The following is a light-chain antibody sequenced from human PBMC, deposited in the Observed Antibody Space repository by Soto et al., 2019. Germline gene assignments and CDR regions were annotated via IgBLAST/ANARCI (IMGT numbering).Light chain of an antibody. CDR3: QQYNNWPPWT. CDR1: QGISTS. V-gene: IGKV1-39*01. Sequence: DIQMTQSPSSLSASVGDRVTITCRASQGISTSLNWYQQKPGKAPKLLIYAASSLQSGVPSRFSGSGSETDFTLTISSLQSEDFAVYYCQQYNNWPPWTFGQGTKVDIK. CDR2: AAS. J-gene: IGKJ1*01.